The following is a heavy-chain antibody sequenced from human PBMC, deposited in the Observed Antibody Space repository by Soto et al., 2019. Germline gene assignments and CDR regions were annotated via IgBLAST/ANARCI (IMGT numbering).Heavy chain of an antibody. CDR2: ISSSSSYI. CDR1: GFTFSSYS. Sequence: GGSLRLSCAASGFTFSSYSMNWVRQAPGKGLEWVSSISSSSSYIYYADSVKGRFTISRDNAKNSLYLQMNSLRAEDTAVYYCARGGGGYSGYAAYYFDYWGQGTLVTVSS. D-gene: IGHD5-12*01. CDR3: ARGGGGYSGYAAYYFDY. J-gene: IGHJ4*02. V-gene: IGHV3-21*01.